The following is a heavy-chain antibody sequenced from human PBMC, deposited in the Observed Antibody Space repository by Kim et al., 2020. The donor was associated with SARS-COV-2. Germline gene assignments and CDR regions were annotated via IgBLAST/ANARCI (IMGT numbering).Heavy chain of an antibody. Sequence: GGSLRLSCAASGFTFSSYAMHWVRQAPGKGLEWVAVISYDGSNKYYADSVKGRFTISRDNSKNTLYLQMNSLRAEDTAVYYCARDVLLWFGELSGFDYWG. CDR2: ISYDGSNK. CDR1: GFTFSSYA. J-gene: IGHJ4*01. D-gene: IGHD3-10*01. V-gene: IGHV3-30*04. CDR3: ARDVLLWFGELSGFDY.